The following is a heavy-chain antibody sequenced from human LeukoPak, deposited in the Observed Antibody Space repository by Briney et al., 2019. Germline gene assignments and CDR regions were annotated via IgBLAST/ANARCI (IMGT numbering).Heavy chain of an antibody. J-gene: IGHJ3*01. D-gene: IGHD1-1*01. CDR2: MSSDGGSI. CDR1: GFTFRNHL. Sequence: PGGSLRLSCVASGFTFRNHLMHWVRQAPGKGLEWVAFMSSDGGSISYIDSVKGRFTISRDNSKNTLYLQMNNLRVEDAAVYYCAKEKDNYVSHDLDSWGQGTTVTVSS. V-gene: IGHV3-30*18. CDR3: AKEKDNYVSHDLDS.